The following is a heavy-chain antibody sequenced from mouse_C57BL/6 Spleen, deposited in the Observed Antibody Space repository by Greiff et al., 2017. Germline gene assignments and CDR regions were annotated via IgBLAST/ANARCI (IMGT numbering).Heavy chain of an antibody. V-gene: IGHV1-62-2*01. CDR1: GYTFTEYT. CDR2: FYPGSGSI. J-gene: IGHJ4*01. CDR3: ARHENGYDGDYYAMDY. D-gene: IGHD2-2*01. Sequence: QVQLQQSGAELVKPGASVKLSCKASGYTFTEYTIHWVKQRSGQGLEWIGWFYPGSGSIKYNEKFKDKATLTADKSSSTVYMELRRLTSEDSAVYFCARHENGYDGDYYAMDYWGQGTSVTVSS.